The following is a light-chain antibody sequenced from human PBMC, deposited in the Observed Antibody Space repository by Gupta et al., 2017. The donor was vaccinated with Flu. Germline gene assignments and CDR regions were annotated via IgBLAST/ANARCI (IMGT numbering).Light chain of an antibody. CDR2: EVS. CDR3: CSYRDSGTLV. Sequence: SALTQPASVSGSPGQSITISCTGTSTDIGSYDYVPWYQQHPGKTPKLIIFEVSNRPSGISSRFSGSKSANTASLTISGRQAEDEADYYCCSYRDSGTLVFGTGTRVNV. J-gene: IGLJ1*01. CDR1: STDIGSYDY. V-gene: IGLV2-14*01.